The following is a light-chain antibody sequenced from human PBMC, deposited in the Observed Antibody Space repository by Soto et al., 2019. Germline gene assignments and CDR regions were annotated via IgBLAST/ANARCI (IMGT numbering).Light chain of an antibody. V-gene: IGKV3D-20*02. CDR2: DSS. J-gene: IGKJ4*01. CDR1: QSVGSSF. CDR3: QQRCDWPLT. Sequence: ERVMTQSPATLSLSPGERATLSCRGSQSVGSSFLAWFQHKPGQAPRLLIYDSSNRATGIPARFSGSGSATDFTLTISSLEPEDSAVYYCQQRCDWPLTFGGGTKVDIK.